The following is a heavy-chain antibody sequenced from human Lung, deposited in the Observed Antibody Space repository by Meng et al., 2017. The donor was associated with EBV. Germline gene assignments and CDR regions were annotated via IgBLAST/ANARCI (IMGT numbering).Heavy chain of an antibody. J-gene: IGHJ4*02. D-gene: IGHD2-15*01. CDR1: GGSISGSSDY. CDR3: ARRGRDRPFDY. CDR2: IYYTGST. Sequence: QWRRQESGPGLVKPSETLSLTCTVSGGSISGSSDYWGWIRQPPGKGLEWIASIYYTGSTYYNPSLKSRVTISVDTSKNQFSLNLSSVTAADTAVYYCARRGRDRPFDYWGQGTLVTVFS. V-gene: IGHV4-39*01.